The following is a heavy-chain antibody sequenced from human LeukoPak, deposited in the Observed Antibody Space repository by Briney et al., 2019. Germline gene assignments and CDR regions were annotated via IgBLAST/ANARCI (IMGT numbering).Heavy chain of an antibody. CDR3: ARETPRRGETRDGYR. Sequence: GGSLRLSCAASGFTVSSNYMSWVRQAPGKGLEWVSVIYSGGSTYYAGSVKGRFTISRDNSKNTLYLQMNSLRAEDTAVYYCARETPRRGETRDGYRWGQGTVVTVSS. J-gene: IGHJ4*02. V-gene: IGHV3-53*01. CDR1: GFTVSSNY. CDR2: IYSGGST. D-gene: IGHD5-24*01.